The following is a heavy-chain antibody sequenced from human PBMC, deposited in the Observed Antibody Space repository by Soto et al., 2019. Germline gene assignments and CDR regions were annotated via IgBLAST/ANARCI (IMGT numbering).Heavy chain of an antibody. Sequence: PGESLKISCKGSGYSFTSYWIGWVRQMPGKGLEWMGIIYPGDSDTRYSPSFQGQVTISADKSISTAYLQWSSLKASDTAMYYCARHSFSGDYVPVYYGMDVWGQGTTVTVSS. CDR2: IYPGDSDT. CDR1: GYSFTSYW. V-gene: IGHV5-51*01. CDR3: ARHSFSGDYVPVYYGMDV. J-gene: IGHJ6*02. D-gene: IGHD2-21*02.